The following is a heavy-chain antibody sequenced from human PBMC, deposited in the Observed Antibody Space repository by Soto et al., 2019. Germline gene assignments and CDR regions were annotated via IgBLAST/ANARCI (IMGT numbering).Heavy chain of an antibody. CDR2: INPSGGST. Sequence: ASVKVSCKASGYTFTSYYMHWVRQAPGQGLEWMGIINPSGGSTSYAQKFQGRVTMTRDTSTSTVYMELSILRSEDTAVYYCASRGTAVVPAAHPPAAFDIWGQGTMVTVS. V-gene: IGHV1-46*03. D-gene: IGHD2-2*01. CDR3: ASRGTAVVPAAHPPAAFDI. CDR1: GYTFTSYY. J-gene: IGHJ3*02.